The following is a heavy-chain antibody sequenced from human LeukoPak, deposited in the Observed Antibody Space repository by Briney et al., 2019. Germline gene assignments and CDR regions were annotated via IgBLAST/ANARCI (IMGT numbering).Heavy chain of an antibody. D-gene: IGHD3-10*01. CDR1: GYTFTRYD. V-gene: IGHV1-8*03. J-gene: IGHJ4*02. Sequence: ASVKVSCKASGYTFTRYDINWVRQATGQGLEWMGWMNPKSGNTGHAQKFQGRVTITRDTSISTVYMELSSLRSEDTAVYFCARVDYSPDYWGQGTLVTVSS. CDR2: MNPKSGNT. CDR3: ARVDYSPDY.